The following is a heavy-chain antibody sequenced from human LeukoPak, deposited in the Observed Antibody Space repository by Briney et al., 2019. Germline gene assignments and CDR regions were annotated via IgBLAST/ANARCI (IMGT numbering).Heavy chain of an antibody. V-gene: IGHV1-69*05. CDR3: ARVASHQGFFDY. CDR2: IIPIFGTA. CDR1: GGTSSSYA. J-gene: IGHJ4*02. Sequence: SVKVSCKASGGTSSSYAISWVRQAPGQGLEWMGGIIPIFGTANYAQKFQGRVTITTDESTSTAYMELSSLRSEDTAVYYCARVASHQGFFDYWGQGTLVTVSS.